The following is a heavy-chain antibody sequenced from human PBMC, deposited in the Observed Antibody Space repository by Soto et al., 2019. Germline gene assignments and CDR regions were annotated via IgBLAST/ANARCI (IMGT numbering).Heavy chain of an antibody. D-gene: IGHD2-21*02. CDR1: GGTFSSYA. V-gene: IGHV1-69*13. CDR3: ARWGPVVTADPPPEYYYYYGMDV. J-gene: IGHJ6*02. Sequence: GASVKVSCKASGGTFSSYAISWVRQAPGQGLEWMGGIIPIFGTANYAQKFQGRVTITADESTSTAYMELSSLRSEDTAVYYCARWGPVVTADPPPEYYYYYGMDVWGQGTTVTVS. CDR2: IIPIFGTA.